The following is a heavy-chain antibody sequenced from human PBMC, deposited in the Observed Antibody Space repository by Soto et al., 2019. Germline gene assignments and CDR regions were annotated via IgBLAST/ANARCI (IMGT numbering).Heavy chain of an antibody. V-gene: IGHV3-23*01. Sequence: GGSLRLSCAASGFTFSSYAMSWVRQAPGKGLEWVSTISASGGSTYYADSVKGRFTISRDNSKNTLYLQMNSLRAEDTAVYYCAKEGYSYGYRGWFDPWGQGTLVTVSS. CDR3: AKEGYSYGYRGWFDP. D-gene: IGHD5-18*01. J-gene: IGHJ5*02. CDR1: GFTFSSYA. CDR2: ISASGGST.